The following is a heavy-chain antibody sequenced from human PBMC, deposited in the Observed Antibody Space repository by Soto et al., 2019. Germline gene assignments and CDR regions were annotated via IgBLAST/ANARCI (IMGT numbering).Heavy chain of an antibody. CDR3: ARDLNYYF. V-gene: IGHV4-59*01. CDR2: IYYSGST. D-gene: IGHD1-20*01. Sequence: SETLSLTCTFSSGSISSFYWSWIRQPPGKGLEWIGYIYYSGSTNYNPSLKSRVTISVDTSKNQFSLKLRSVTAADTAVYYCARDLNYYF. CDR1: SGSISSFY. J-gene: IGHJ4*01.